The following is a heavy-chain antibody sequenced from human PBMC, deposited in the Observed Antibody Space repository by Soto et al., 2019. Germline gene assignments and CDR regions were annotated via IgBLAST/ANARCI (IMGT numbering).Heavy chain of an antibody. Sequence: ASVKVSCKASGYTFTHYYMHWVRQAPGQGLEWMGIINPNGGSTTYAQRFRAGFTMTRDTSTSTVYMELSSLRSEDSAAYYCATSVNSAMAFDYWGQGTLVTGSS. D-gene: IGHD5-18*01. V-gene: IGHV1-46*01. CDR3: ATSVNSAMAFDY. CDR2: INPNGGST. CDR1: GYTFTHYY. J-gene: IGHJ4*02.